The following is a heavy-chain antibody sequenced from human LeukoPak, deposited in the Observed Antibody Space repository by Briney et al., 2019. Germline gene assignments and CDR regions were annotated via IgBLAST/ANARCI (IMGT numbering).Heavy chain of an antibody. CDR1: LFAFLSHA. V-gene: IGHV3-64D*09. CDR2: ITRDGGSE. D-gene: IGHD3-10*01. CDR3: VKDQGLRGSGSYGDY. J-gene: IGHJ4*02. Sequence: VGALRLSCSASLFAFLSHALYWVRQAPGKGVEYVSAITRDGGSEYTADSVKGRISVSRDNSKNTLYLQMSSLRPEDADVYYCVKDQGLRGSGSYGDYWGQGTLVTVSS.